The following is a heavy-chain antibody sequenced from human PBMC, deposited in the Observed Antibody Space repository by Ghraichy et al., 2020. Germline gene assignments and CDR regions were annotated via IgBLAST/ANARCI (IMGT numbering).Heavy chain of an antibody. CDR3: ARQNYDILTRLQDI. D-gene: IGHD3-9*01. J-gene: IGHJ3*02. V-gene: IGHV4-39*01. Sequence: SETLSLTCTVSGGSISSRGFYWGWLRQPPGQGLECIASIYYSGNTYYNPSLGSRVTMSFDTSKIHFSLKLSAATAADSAIYYCARQNYDILTRLQDIWVHGSSVTVSS. CDR2: IYYSGNT. CDR1: GGSISSRGFY.